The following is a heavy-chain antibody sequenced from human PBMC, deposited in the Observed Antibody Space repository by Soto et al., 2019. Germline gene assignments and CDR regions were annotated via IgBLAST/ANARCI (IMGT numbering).Heavy chain of an antibody. J-gene: IGHJ4*02. V-gene: IGHV1-3*01. CDR1: GGTLSSYT. CDR2: INAGNGNT. Sequence: GASVKVSCKDSGGTLSSYTIRWVRQAPGQGLEWMGWINAGNGNTKYSQKFQGRVTITRDTSASTAYMELSSLRSEDTAVYYCARDPGYSYGYNWGQGTLVTVSS. D-gene: IGHD5-18*01. CDR3: ARDPGYSYGYN.